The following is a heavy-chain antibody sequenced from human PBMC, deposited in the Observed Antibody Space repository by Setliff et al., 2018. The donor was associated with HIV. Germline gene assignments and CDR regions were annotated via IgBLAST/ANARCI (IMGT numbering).Heavy chain of an antibody. J-gene: IGHJ6*02. CDR3: ASVPMEYSGYNSDSGSYYYHYGLDV. CDR1: GGTFSTHA. D-gene: IGHD5-12*01. Sequence: SVKVSCKASGGTFSTHAINWVRQAPGQGLEWMGGIIPIFGTTHYAQKFQGRVTITTDESTNTACMELGSLRSEDTAVYYCASVPMEYSGYNSDSGSYYYHYGLDVWGQGTTVTVSS. V-gene: IGHV1-69*05. CDR2: IIPIFGTT.